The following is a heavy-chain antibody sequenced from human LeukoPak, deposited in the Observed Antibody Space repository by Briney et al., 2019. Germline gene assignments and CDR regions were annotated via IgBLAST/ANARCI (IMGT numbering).Heavy chain of an antibody. V-gene: IGHV6-1*01. CDR3: AREGSDGYLFDY. J-gene: IGHJ4*02. CDR2: TYYRSKWYN. D-gene: IGHD3-16*01. Sequence: SQTLSLTCAISGDSVSSNSATWDWIRQSPSRGLEWLGRTYYRSKWYNDYAVSVKSRVTINPDTSKNQFSLQMNSVTPEDTAVYYCAREGSDGYLFDYWGQGTLVTVSS. CDR1: GDSVSSNSAT.